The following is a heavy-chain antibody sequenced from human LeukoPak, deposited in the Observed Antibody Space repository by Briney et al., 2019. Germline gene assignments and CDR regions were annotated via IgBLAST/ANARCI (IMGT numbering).Heavy chain of an antibody. Sequence: ASETLSLTCTVSGGSISSYYWSWIRQPPGKGLEWIGYIYYSGSTCYNPSLKSRVTISVDTSKNQFSLKLSSVTAADTAVYYCARERDYGDYAGRGYFDYWGQGTLVTVSS. J-gene: IGHJ4*02. CDR1: GGSISSYY. D-gene: IGHD4-17*01. V-gene: IGHV4-59*06. CDR3: ARERDYGDYAGRGYFDY. CDR2: IYYSGST.